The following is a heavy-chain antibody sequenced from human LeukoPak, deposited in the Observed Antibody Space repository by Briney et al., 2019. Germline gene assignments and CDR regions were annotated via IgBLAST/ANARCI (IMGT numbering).Heavy chain of an antibody. J-gene: IGHJ6*03. CDR3: GYSYGYDYYYMDV. D-gene: IGHD5-18*01. CDR1: GGTFSSYA. V-gene: IGHV1-69*13. CDR2: LIPIFGTA. Sequence: SVKVSCKASGGTFSSYAISWVRQAPGQGLEWMGGLIPIFGTANYAQKFQGRVTITADESTSTAYMELSSLRSEDTAVYFCGYSYGYDYYYMDVWGKGTTVTVSS.